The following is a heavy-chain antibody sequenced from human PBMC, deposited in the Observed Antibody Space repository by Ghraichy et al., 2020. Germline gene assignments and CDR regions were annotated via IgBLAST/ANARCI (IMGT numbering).Heavy chain of an antibody. V-gene: IGHV4-59*08. CDR3: ARRTITTRYGMDV. CDR1: GDSINPYY. CDR2: IYYSGTT. Sequence: TLSLTCTVSGDSINPYYWSWIRRPPGKGLEWIGFIYYSGTTHYNPSLKSRVTFSLDASKNQFSLKLSSVTAADTAVYYCARRTITTRYGMDVWGQGTTVIVSS. J-gene: IGHJ6*02. D-gene: IGHD1-1*01.